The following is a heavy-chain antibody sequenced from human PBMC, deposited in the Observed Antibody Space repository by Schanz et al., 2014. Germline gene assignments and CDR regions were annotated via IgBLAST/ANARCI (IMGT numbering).Heavy chain of an antibody. Sequence: VQLLESGGALEQPGGSLRLSCAASGITFSDYAMSWVRQAPGKGLEWVAVISYHGSERYYADSVKGRFTVSRDNSNNTLSLQMNSLRNEDTAVYYCAKDRGGDYEVSYYYGMDVWGQGTTVTVSS. CDR2: ISYHGSER. J-gene: IGHJ6*02. CDR3: AKDRGGDYEVSYYYGMDV. D-gene: IGHD4-17*01. V-gene: IGHV3-30*04. CDR1: GITFSDYA.